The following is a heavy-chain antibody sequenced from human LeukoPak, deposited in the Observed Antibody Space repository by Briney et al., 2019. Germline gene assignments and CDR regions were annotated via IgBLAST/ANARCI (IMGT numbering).Heavy chain of an antibody. D-gene: IGHD1-26*01. Sequence: GASVKVSCKASGYNFKGYYMNWVRQAPGQGLEWMVWINPNSGVTKYAERFQGRVTMTKETSINTVYMEMSSLGFDDTAVYYCAKDGPSPIVGASSDNWGQGTLVTVSS. V-gene: IGHV1-2*02. CDR1: GYNFKGYY. CDR3: AKDGPSPIVGASSDN. CDR2: INPNSGVT. J-gene: IGHJ4*02.